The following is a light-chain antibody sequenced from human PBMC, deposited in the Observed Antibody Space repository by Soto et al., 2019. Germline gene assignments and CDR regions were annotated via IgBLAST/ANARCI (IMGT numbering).Light chain of an antibody. CDR3: NSYTTSNTRQIV. CDR2: DVS. Sequence: QSALTKPASVSGSPGQSITISCTRTSSDVGGYNYVSWYQQHPGKAPKFMIYDVSNRPSGVSTRFSGSKSGNTASLTISGLQAEDEADYYCNSYTTSNTRQIVFGTGTKVTVL. J-gene: IGLJ1*01. CDR1: SSDVGGYNY. V-gene: IGLV2-14*01.